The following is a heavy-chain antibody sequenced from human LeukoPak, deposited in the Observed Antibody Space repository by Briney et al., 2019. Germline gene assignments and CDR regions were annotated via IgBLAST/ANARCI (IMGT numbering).Heavy chain of an antibody. V-gene: IGHV4-61*01. CDR1: GGSVSSGSYY. J-gene: IGHJ4*02. Sequence: SETLSLTCTVSGGSVSSGSYYWSWIRQPPGKGLEWIGYIYYSGSTNYNPSLKSRVTISVDTSKNQFSLKLSSVTAADTAVYYCVMVRGVIPWWGQGTLVTVSS. D-gene: IGHD3-10*01. CDR3: VMVRGVIPW. CDR2: IYYSGST.